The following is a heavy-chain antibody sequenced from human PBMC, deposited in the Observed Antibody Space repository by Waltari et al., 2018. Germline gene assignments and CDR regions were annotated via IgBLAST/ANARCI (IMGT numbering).Heavy chain of an antibody. Sequence: QLQLQESGPGLVQPSETLSLTCSVSGVSINKNSHYWAGIRQPPGKGLEWIGSVYYSRNTYYRPCPKSRVTITLDTSMNQFSLKLTSVTAADTAVYYCVRDPRAFYYDSSGYYFDYWGQGTLVTVSS. CDR1: GVSINKNSHY. J-gene: IGHJ4*02. CDR3: VRDPRAFYYDSSGYYFDY. D-gene: IGHD3-22*01. CDR2: VYYSRNT. V-gene: IGHV4-39*07.